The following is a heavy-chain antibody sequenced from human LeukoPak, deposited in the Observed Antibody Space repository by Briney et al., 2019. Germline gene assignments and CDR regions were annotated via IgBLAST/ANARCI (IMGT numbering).Heavy chain of an antibody. CDR2: ISSFSGTI. J-gene: IGHJ4*02. V-gene: IGHV3-48*01. CDR3: ARDQGGVGY. D-gene: IGHD3-16*01. CDR1: GFTFSSYA. Sequence: GGSLRLSCAASGFTFSSYAMSWVRQAPGKGLEWVSYISSFSGTINYADSVKGRFTISRDNAKNSLYLQMNSLRAEDTAVYYCARDQGGVGYWGQGTLVTVSS.